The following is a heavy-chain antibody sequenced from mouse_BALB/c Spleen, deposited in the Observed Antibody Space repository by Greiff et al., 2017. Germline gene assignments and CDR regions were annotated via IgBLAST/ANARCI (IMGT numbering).Heavy chain of an antibody. Sequence: EVKLMESGGGLVQPGGSRKLSCAASGFTFSSFGMHWVRQAPEKGLEWVAYISSGSSTIYYADTVKGRFTISRDNPKNTLFLQMTSLRSEDTAMYYCARPLYYGNFWYFDVWGAGTTVTVSS. V-gene: IGHV5-17*02. CDR1: GFTFSSFG. CDR3: ARPLYYGNFWYFDV. J-gene: IGHJ1*01. D-gene: IGHD2-1*01. CDR2: ISSGSSTI.